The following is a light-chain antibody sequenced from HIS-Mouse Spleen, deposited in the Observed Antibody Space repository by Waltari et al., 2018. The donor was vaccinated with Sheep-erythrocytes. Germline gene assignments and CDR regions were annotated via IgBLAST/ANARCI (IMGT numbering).Light chain of an antibody. CDR2: DVS. Sequence: QSALTQPRPVSGSPGQSVTIPCPGTSRDVGGYNYRSWYQQHPGKAPKLMIYDVSKRPSGVPDRFSGSKSGNTASLTISGLQAEDEADYYCCSYAGSYNHVFATGTKVTVL. V-gene: IGLV2-11*01. CDR1: SRDVGGYNY. J-gene: IGLJ1*01. CDR3: CSYAGSYNHV.